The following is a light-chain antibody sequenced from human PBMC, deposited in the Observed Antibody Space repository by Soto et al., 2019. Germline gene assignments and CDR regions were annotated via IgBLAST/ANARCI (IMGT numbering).Light chain of an antibody. V-gene: IGKV3-15*01. Sequence: EIVMTQSPVTLSVSPGERATLSCRASQRVSSNVAWYQQKPGQAPRLLIYGASTRATGIPARFSGSGSGTEFTLTIRSLQSEDFAVYYCQQYNNWPPWTFGQGTQGDIK. CDR1: QRVSSN. CDR2: GAS. J-gene: IGKJ1*01. CDR3: QQYNNWPPWT.